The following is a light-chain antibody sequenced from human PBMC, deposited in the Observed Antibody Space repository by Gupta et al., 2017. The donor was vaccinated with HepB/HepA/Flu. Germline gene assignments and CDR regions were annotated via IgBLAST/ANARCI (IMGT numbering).Light chain of an antibody. Sequence: QAGLTQPPSVSKGLRQTATLTCTGNSNTVGNQGAAWLQQHQGHPPKLLSYKNNNRPAGISERFSASRSVNTASLTITGLQPEDEADYYCSAWDSSLSAQVFGVGTKLTVL. CDR2: KNN. V-gene: IGLV10-54*04. CDR3: SAWDSSLSAQV. J-gene: IGLJ2*01. CDR1: SNTVGNQG.